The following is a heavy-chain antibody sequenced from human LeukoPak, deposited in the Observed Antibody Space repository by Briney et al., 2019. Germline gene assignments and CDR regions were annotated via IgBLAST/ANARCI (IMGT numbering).Heavy chain of an antibody. CDR1: GVSIRSGGYS. V-gene: IGHV4-30-2*01. Sequence: SETLSLTCAVSGVSIRSGGYSWSWIRQPPGKGLEWIGNIYYSGSTYYNPSLKGRLTMSVDRSNNLFSLNLNSVTAADTAVYYCARIIAASQDVFDIWGQGTMITVSS. J-gene: IGHJ3*02. D-gene: IGHD6-6*01. CDR2: IYYSGST. CDR3: ARIIAASQDVFDI.